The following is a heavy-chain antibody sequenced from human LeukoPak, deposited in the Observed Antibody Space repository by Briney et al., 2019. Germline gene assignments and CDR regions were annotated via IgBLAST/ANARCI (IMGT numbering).Heavy chain of an antibody. Sequence: SETLSLTCTVSGGSISTFYWSWVRQPPGKGLGWLGYISYSGSTTYSPSLKSQVTISLDTSKNQFSLRLSSLTAADTAVYYCARAFSAWPHAFDIWGQGTMVSVSS. V-gene: IGHV4-59*01. CDR1: GGSISTFY. CDR2: ISYSGST. D-gene: IGHD6-19*01. CDR3: ARAFSAWPHAFDI. J-gene: IGHJ3*02.